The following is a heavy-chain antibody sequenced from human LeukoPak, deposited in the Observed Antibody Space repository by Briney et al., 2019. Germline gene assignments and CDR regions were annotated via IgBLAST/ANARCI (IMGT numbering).Heavy chain of an antibody. J-gene: IGHJ4*02. CDR2: IYYSGTT. CDR1: GCSISSSSYY. V-gene: IGHV4-39*01. CDR3: ERLARYFDWLTIG. Sequence: SETLSLTCTVSGCSISSSSYYWGWIRQPPGKGLEWIGSIYYSGTTYYNPSLKSRVTISVDTSKNQFSLKLSSVTAADTAVYYCERLARYFDWLTIGWGQGTLVTVSS. D-gene: IGHD3-9*01.